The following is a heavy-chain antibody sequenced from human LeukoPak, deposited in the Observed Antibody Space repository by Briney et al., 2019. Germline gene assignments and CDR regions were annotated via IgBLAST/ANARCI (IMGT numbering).Heavy chain of an antibody. V-gene: IGHV1-18*01. CDR3: ARAYYHDTSSYQGFDF. Sequence: ASVKVSCKASGYTFTSYGFTWVRQAPGQGLEWMGWISAYNGNTDYAQKLQGRVTMTTDTSTSTAYMELRSLRSDETAVYFCARAYYHDTSSYQGFDFWGQGTLVTVSS. D-gene: IGHD3-22*01. J-gene: IGHJ4*02. CDR1: GYTFTSYG. CDR2: ISAYNGNT.